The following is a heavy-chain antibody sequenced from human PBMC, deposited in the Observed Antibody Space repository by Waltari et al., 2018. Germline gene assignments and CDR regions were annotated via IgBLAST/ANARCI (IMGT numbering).Heavy chain of an antibody. CDR2: ITHSGST. D-gene: IGHD2-21*01. V-gene: IGHV4-34*01. J-gene: IGHJ4*02. Sequence: QVLLQPWGAGLLKPSETLSLTCAVYGGSFHFYYWCWIRQPPGEGLEWCGEITHSGSTNYNPSLKSRVSISVDTPNNQFSLKLTSVTAADTAAYYCARRGYCGIDCYSNYFDFWGQGTLVTVSS. CDR1: GGSFHFYY. CDR3: ARRGYCGIDCYSNYFDF.